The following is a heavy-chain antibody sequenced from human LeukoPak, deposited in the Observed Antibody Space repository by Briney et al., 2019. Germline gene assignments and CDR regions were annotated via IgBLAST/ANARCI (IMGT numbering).Heavy chain of an antibody. CDR3: TTVRVNDYVWGSYRYSYFDY. J-gene: IGHJ4*02. D-gene: IGHD3-16*02. CDR1: GFTFSSYE. CDR2: ISSSGSTI. V-gene: IGHV3-48*03. Sequence: GGSLRLSCAASGFTFSSYEMNWVRQAPGKGLEWVSYISSSGSTIYYADSVKGRFTISRDNAKNSLYLQMNSLRAEDTAKYYCTTVRVNDYVWGSYRYSYFDYWGQGILVTASS.